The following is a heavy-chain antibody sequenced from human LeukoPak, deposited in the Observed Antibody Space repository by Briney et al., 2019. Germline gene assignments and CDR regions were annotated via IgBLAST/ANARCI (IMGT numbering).Heavy chain of an antibody. CDR2: ISGSSSTI. CDR1: GFTFSTYS. Sequence: PGGSLRLSCAASGFTFSTYSMNWVRQAPGKGLEWVSYISGSSSTIYYADSVKGRFTISRDNAKNSLYLQMNSLRDEDTAVYYCVRLVGSRSCSGSTCYSDYWGQGTLVTVSS. D-gene: IGHD2-15*01. J-gene: IGHJ4*02. V-gene: IGHV3-48*02. CDR3: VRLVGSRSCSGSTCYSDY.